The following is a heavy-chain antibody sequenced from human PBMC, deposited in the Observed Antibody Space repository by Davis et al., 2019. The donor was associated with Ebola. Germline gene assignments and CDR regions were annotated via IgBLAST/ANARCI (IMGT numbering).Heavy chain of an antibody. CDR3: ARDARGYCSSTSCYDYYGLDV. CDR2: ISSSGRVI. Sequence: GESLKISCTASGFPFSDYYMSWIRQAPGKGLEWLSYISSSGRVIYYADSVKGRFTISRDNAKNSLHLQMNSLRAEDTAVYYCARDARGYCSSTSCYDYYGLDVWGQGTTVTVSS. D-gene: IGHD2-2*01. CDR1: GFPFSDYY. V-gene: IGHV3-11*01. J-gene: IGHJ6*02.